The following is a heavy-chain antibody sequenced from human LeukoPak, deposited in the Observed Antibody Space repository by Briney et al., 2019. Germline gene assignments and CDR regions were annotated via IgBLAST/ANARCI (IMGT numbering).Heavy chain of an antibody. D-gene: IGHD3-22*01. V-gene: IGHV4-61*02. Sequence: PSETLSLTCTVSGGSISSGSYYWSWIRQPAGQGLEYTGRMYTSGSTNYNPSLKSRVTISVDTSKNQFSLKLSSVTAADTAVYYCARGYDGSGYYYRNWYFDLWGRGTLVTVSS. CDR1: GGSISSGSYY. J-gene: IGHJ2*01. CDR2: MYTSGST. CDR3: ARGYDGSGYYYRNWYFDL.